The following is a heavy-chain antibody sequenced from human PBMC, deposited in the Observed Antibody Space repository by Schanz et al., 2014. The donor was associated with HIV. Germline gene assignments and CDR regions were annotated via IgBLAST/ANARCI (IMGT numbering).Heavy chain of an antibody. CDR1: GGSISSGDNY. CDR2: IYHSGST. V-gene: IGHV4-31*03. J-gene: IGHJ6*02. D-gene: IGHD6-13*01. CDR3: AREGMEQMVNILDV. Sequence: QVQLQESGPGLVKPSQTLSLTCTVSGGSISSGDNYWSWIRQHPGKGLEWIGYIYHSGSTYYNPSRKTRVTISVDTSKNQFSLKLRSVTAADTAVYYCAREGMEQMVNILDVWGQGTRVNVSS.